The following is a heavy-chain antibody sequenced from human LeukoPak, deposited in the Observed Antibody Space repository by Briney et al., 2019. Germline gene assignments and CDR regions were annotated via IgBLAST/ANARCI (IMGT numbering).Heavy chain of an antibody. CDR2: MNPNSGNT. D-gene: IGHD2-21*01. CDR3: ARGLGCGGDCYIFADP. CDR1: GYTFTSYD. J-gene: IGHJ5*02. Sequence: ASVKVSCKASGYTFTSYDINWVRQATGQGLEWMGWMNPNSGNTGYAQKFQGRVTITRNTSISTAYMELSSLRSEDTAVYYCARGLGCGGDCYIFADPWGQGTLVTVSS. V-gene: IGHV1-8*03.